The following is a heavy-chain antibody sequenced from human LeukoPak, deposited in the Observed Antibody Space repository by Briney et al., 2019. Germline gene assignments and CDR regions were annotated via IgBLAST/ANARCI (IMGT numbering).Heavy chain of an antibody. V-gene: IGHV3-23*01. Sequence: GGSLRLSCAPSGFTFSNYAMNWVRQAPGKGLEWVSAISGRSTTYYADSVKGRFTISRDNSKNTLYLQMNSLRTEDTAVYYCARGIRSTSYYIDYWGQGTLVTVSP. CDR3: ARGIRSTSYYIDY. CDR2: ISGRSTT. CDR1: GFTFSNYA. D-gene: IGHD2-2*01. J-gene: IGHJ4*02.